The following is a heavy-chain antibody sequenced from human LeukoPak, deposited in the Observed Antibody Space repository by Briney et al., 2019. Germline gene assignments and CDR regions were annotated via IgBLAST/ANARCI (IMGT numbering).Heavy chain of an antibody. J-gene: IGHJ3*02. D-gene: IGHD2-21*02. CDR1: GGSISSYY. V-gene: IGHV4-59*08. CDR3: ASTALSDPDCGGDCHLWGDAFDI. Sequence: TSETLSLTCTVSGGSISSYYWSWIRQPPGKGPEWIGYIYYSGSTNYNPSLKSRVTISVDTSKKQLSLKLSSVTAADTAVYYCASTALSDPDCGGDCHLWGDAFDIWGQGTMVTVSS. CDR2: IYYSGST.